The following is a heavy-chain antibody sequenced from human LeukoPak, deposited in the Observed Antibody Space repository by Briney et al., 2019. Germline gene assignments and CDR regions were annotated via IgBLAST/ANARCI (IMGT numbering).Heavy chain of an antibody. D-gene: IGHD1-1*01. CDR2: ISSSSGSI. J-gene: IGHJ4*02. CDR1: GFTFSSYS. V-gene: IGHV3-21*01. CDR3: ARDWNYFSC. Sequence: GGSLRLSCAASGFTFSSYSMNWVRQAPGKGLEWVSSISSSSGSIHYADSVKGRFTISRDNAKNSLYLQMNSLRVEDTAVYYCARDWNYFSCWGQGTLVTVSS.